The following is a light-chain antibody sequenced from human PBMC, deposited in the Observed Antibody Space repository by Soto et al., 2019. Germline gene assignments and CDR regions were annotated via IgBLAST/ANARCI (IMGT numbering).Light chain of an antibody. J-gene: IGKJ1*01. Sequence: EIVLTQSPATLSLSPGERATLSCRASQSVRSYLAWYQQKPGQAPRLLIYDASNRATGIPARFSGSGSGTDFTLTISSLEPEDFAVYYCQPRSNWPPSWTFGQGTKVEIK. CDR1: QSVRSY. V-gene: IGKV3-11*01. CDR3: QPRSNWPPSWT. CDR2: DAS.